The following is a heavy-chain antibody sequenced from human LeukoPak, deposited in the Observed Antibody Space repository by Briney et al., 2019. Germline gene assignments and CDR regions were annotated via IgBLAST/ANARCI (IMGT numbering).Heavy chain of an antibody. Sequence: SETLPLTCTVSGGSISSYYWSWIRQPPGKGLEWIGYIYYSGSTNYNPSLKSRVTISADTSKNQFSLKLSSVTAADTAVYYCARDIYGDYWFDPWGQGTLVTVSS. CDR1: GGSISSYY. D-gene: IGHD4-17*01. J-gene: IGHJ5*02. CDR2: IYYSGST. V-gene: IGHV4-59*01. CDR3: ARDIYGDYWFDP.